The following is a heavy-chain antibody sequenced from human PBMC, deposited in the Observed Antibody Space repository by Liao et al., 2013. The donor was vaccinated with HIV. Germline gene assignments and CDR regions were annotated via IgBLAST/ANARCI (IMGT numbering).Heavy chain of an antibody. CDR3: ARDAYFDWDNWFDP. CDR2: INHSGGT. CDR1: GGSFSGYY. V-gene: IGHV4-34*01. Sequence: QVQLQQWGAGLLKPSETLSLTCAVYGGSFSGYYWSWIRQPPGKGLEWIGEINHSGGTNYNPSLKGRVTISIDTSKNQFSLKLSSVTAADTAVYYCARDAYFDWDNWFDPWGQGTLVTVSS. D-gene: IGHD3-9*01. J-gene: IGHJ5*02.